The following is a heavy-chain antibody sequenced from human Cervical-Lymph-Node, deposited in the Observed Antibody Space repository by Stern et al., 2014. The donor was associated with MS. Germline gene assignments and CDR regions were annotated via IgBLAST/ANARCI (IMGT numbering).Heavy chain of an antibody. CDR1: GGTFSDHA. J-gene: IGHJ5*02. V-gene: IGHV1-69*01. CDR3: ARGAYCGGDCYWGWFDT. CDR2: IIPIFGAA. D-gene: IGHD2-21*02. Sequence: QVQLVESGVEVKRPGSSVKVSCKASGGTFSDHAFSWVRKAPGKGLEWVGGIIPIFGAADYAQKFQGRVTITADESSITVYMELSSLTSEDTAVYYCARGAYCGGDCYWGWFDTWGQGNLVTVSS.